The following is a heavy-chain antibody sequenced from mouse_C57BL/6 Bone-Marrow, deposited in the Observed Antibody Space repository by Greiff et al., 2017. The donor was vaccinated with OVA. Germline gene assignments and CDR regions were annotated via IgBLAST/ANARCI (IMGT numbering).Heavy chain of an antibody. D-gene: IGHD1-1*01. J-gene: IGHJ4*01. CDR3: AREGSSVYAMDY. V-gene: IGHV5-4*01. CDR2: ISDGGSYT. Sequence: EVQLVESGGGLVKPGGSLKLSCAASGFTFSSYAMSWVRQTPEKRLEWVATISDGGSYTYYPDNVKGRFTISRDNAKNNLYLQMSHLKSEDTAMYYCAREGSSVYAMDYWGQGTSVTVSS. CDR1: GFTFSSYA.